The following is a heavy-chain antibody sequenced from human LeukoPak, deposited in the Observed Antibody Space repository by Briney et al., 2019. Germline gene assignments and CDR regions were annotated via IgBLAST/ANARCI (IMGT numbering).Heavy chain of an antibody. Sequence: SVKVSCKASRGTLSSYAISSVRPAPGQGLEWMGGIIPIFGTANNAQKFQGRVTITADESTSTAYIELSSLRSEDTAVYYCARDQGYDSFPRAYRPSYYYGMDVWGQGTTVTVSS. D-gene: IGHD3-22*01. CDR2: IIPIFGTA. CDR3: ARDQGYDSFPRAYRPSYYYGMDV. J-gene: IGHJ6*02. V-gene: IGHV1-69*13. CDR1: RGTLSSYA.